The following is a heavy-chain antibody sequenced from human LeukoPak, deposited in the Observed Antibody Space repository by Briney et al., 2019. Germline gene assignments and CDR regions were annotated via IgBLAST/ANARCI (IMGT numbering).Heavy chain of an antibody. CDR1: GFTFSSYS. D-gene: IGHD3-10*01. V-gene: IGHV3-23*01. J-gene: IGHJ4*02. Sequence: GGSLRLSCAASGFTFSSYSMNWVRQAPGKGLEWVSAIRASGGTAYYADSVKGRFTISGDNSKNTLYLQMNSLRAEDTAVYYCAGRRGLTHFDYWGQGTLVTVSS. CDR2: IRASGGTA. CDR3: AGRRGLTHFDY.